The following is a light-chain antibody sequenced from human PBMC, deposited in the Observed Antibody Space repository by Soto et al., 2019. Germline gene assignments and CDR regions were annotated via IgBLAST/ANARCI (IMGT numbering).Light chain of an antibody. CDR2: DDT. Sequence: QSVLAQPPSVSAAPGQRVTVSCSTTTSNLGNNYISWYQHLPGAAPRLLIYDDTERPSGIPDRFSGSRSATSATLGIAGLQTGDEADYFCGAWDPSLNAYLFGTRTKVTVL. J-gene: IGLJ1*01. CDR3: GAWDPSLNAYL. V-gene: IGLV1-51*01. CDR1: TSNLGNNY.